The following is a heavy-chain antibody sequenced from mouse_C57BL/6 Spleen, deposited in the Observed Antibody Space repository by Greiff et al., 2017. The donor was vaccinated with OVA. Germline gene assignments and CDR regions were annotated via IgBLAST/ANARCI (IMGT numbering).Heavy chain of an antibody. CDR2: ISSGSSTI. Sequence: EVMLVESGGGLVKPGGSLKLSCAASGFTFSDYGMHWVRQAPEKGLEWVAYISSGSSTIYYADTVKGRFTISRDNAKNTLFLQMTMLRSEDTAMYYCARPGSGYQAWFAYWGQGTLVTVSA. J-gene: IGHJ3*01. D-gene: IGHD3-2*02. CDR3: ARPGSGYQAWFAY. CDR1: GFTFSDYG. V-gene: IGHV5-17*01.